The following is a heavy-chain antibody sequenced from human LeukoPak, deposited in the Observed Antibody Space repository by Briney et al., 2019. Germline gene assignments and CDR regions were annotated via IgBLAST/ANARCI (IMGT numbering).Heavy chain of an antibody. V-gene: IGHV3-23*01. D-gene: IGHD1-26*01. CDR2: ISGSGSRT. Sequence: GGSLSPSFAAPGFTYSSFAMTWFRQAPGKGLEWASGISGSGSRTDYADSVKGRLTISRDNAKNTLYLQMNSLRAEDTAAYYCAKGSREWELLDAFDIWGQGTMVTVSS. CDR1: GFTYSSFA. CDR3: AKGSREWELLDAFDI. J-gene: IGHJ3*02.